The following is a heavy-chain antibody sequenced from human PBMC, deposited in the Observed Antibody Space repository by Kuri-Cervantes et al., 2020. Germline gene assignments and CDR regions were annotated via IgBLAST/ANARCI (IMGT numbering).Heavy chain of an antibody. V-gene: IGHV1-46*01. CDR3: ARDGYCSGGSCDWDVWLDP. J-gene: IGHJ5*02. Sequence: ASVKVSCKASGYTFTSYYMHWVRQAPGQGLEWMGIINPSGGSTSYAQKFQGRVTMTRDTSTNTAYMELRSLRSDDTAMYYCARDGYCSGGSCDWDVWLDPWGQGTLVTVSS. CDR2: INPSGGST. CDR1: GYTFTSYY. D-gene: IGHD2-15*01.